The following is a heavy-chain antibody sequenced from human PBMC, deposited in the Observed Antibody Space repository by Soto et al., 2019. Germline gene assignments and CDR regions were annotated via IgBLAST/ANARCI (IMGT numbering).Heavy chain of an antibody. Sequence: QVQLVQSGAEVKKPGASVKVSCKASGYTFTSYGITWVRQAPGQGLEWMGWISAYNGNTNYAQKLQGRDTMTTDTSTRTAYMELRSLRSDDTAVYYCARVRGDIVVVPAATPYYYYGMDVWGQGTTVTVSS. CDR2: ISAYNGNT. CDR3: ARVRGDIVVVPAATPYYYYGMDV. J-gene: IGHJ6*02. V-gene: IGHV1-18*01. CDR1: GYTFTSYG. D-gene: IGHD2-2*01.